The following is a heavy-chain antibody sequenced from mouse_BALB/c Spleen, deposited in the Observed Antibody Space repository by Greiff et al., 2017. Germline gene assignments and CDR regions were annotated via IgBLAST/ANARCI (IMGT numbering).Heavy chain of an antibody. Sequence: DVQLQESGPGLVKPSQSLSLTCSVTGYSITSGYYWNWIRQFPGNKLEWMGYISYDGSNNYNPSLKNRISITRDTSKNQFFLKLNSVTTEDTATYYCARGGTTALFDYWGQGTTLTVSS. V-gene: IGHV3-6*02. D-gene: IGHD1-2*01. CDR2: ISYDGSN. CDR3: ARGGTTALFDY. J-gene: IGHJ2*01. CDR1: GYSITSGYY.